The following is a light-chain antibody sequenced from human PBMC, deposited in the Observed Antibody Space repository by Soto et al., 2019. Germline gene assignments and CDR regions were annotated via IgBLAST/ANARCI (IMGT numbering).Light chain of an antibody. CDR3: QQFAISTT. CDR2: GAS. Sequence: MVMTQSPAPLSVSPGERATLSCRASQSVSSSLAWYQQKPGRSPRLLIYGASSRATGIPDRFSGSGSGTDFTLTISSLQPDDFATYYCQQFAISTTFGQGTKVDIK. J-gene: IGKJ1*01. V-gene: IGKV3D-15*01. CDR1: QSVSSS.